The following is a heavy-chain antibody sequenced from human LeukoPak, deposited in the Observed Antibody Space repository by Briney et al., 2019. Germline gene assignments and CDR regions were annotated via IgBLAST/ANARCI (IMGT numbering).Heavy chain of an antibody. CDR2: IIPILDRA. Sequence: SVKVSCKASGYTFTSYGINWVRQAPGQGLEWMGRIIPILDRANNTQKFQGRVTITADKSTSTAYMELSSLRSEDTAVYYCARDESGYDPAPPDWGQGTLVTVSS. J-gene: IGHJ4*02. D-gene: IGHD5-12*01. CDR3: ARDESGYDPAPPD. V-gene: IGHV1-69*04. CDR1: GYTFTSYG.